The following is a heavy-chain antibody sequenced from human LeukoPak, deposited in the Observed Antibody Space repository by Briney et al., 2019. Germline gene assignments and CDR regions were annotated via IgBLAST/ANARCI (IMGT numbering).Heavy chain of an antibody. CDR3: ARLVAGSRESYCSSTSCPEGWPWFDP. V-gene: IGHV5-51*01. CDR1: GYSFTSYW. D-gene: IGHD2-2*01. CDR2: IYPGDSDT. J-gene: IGHJ5*02. Sequence: GESLKISCKGSGYSFTSYWIGWVRQMPGKGLEWMGIIYPGDSDTRYSPSFQGQVTISADKSISTAYLQWSSLKASDTAMYYCARLVAGSRESYCSSTSCPEGWPWFDPWGQGTLVTVSS.